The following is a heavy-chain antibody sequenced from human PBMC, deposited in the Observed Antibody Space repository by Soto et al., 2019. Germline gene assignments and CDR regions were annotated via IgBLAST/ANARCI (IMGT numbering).Heavy chain of an antibody. CDR3: ARDPRWFGEPSNWWFDP. CDR2: IIPIFGTA. CDR1: GGTFSSYA. Sequence: QVQLVQSGAEVKKPGSSVKVSCKASGGTFSSYAISWVRQAPGQGLEWMGGIIPIFGTANYAQKFQGRVTITADESTSTAYMELSSLRSEDTAVYYCARDPRWFGEPSNWWFDPWGQGTLVTVSS. J-gene: IGHJ5*02. D-gene: IGHD3-10*01. V-gene: IGHV1-69*01.